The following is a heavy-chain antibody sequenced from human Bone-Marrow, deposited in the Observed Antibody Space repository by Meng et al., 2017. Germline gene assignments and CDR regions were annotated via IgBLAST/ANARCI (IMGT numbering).Heavy chain of an antibody. CDR2: FNHRGTT. CDR3: ADSGGWWRIDS. V-gene: IGHV4/OR15-8*01. D-gene: IGHD6-19*01. Sequence: LRLREWAPGMVPGTVSRSPACVLVAPSGSSGSCWAWGRLHQGMGRGRIDEFNHRGTTTYKPSLTSRVTTSTDPSKKQFSRRLTSVTAADTAVYYCADSGGWWRIDSWGQGTLVTVSS. J-gene: IGHJ4*02. CDR1: APSGSSGSC.